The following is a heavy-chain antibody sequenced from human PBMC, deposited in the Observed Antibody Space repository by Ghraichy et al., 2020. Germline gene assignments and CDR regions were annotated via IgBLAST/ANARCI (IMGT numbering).Heavy chain of an antibody. V-gene: IGHV1-24*01. D-gene: IGHD3-22*01. CDR2: LDPEDGET. CDR3: AIYYSGYQGY. J-gene: IGHJ4*02. CDR1: GYTLNELS. Sequence: ASVKVSCKVSGYTLNELSMYWVRQAPGKGLEWMGGLDPEDGETIYAQKFQGRVTMTEDTSTDTAYMELSSLRSEDTAVYYCAIYYSGYQGYWGQGTLVTVSS.